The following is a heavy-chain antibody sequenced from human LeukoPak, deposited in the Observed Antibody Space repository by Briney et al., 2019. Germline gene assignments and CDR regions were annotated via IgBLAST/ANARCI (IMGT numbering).Heavy chain of an antibody. D-gene: IGHD6-19*01. V-gene: IGHV3-9*01. J-gene: IGHJ4*02. Sequence: AGGSLRLSCAASGFTFDDYATHWVRQAPGKGLEWVSGISWNSGSIGYADSVKGRFTISRDNAKNSLYLQMNSLRAEDTALYYCAKETYSSGCFDYWGQGTLVTVSS. CDR2: ISWNSGSI. CDR3: AKETYSSGCFDY. CDR1: GFTFDDYA.